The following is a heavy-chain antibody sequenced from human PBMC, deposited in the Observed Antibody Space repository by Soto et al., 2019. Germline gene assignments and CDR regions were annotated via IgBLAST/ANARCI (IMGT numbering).Heavy chain of an antibody. CDR3: ARDQGPQWLAYYYYYGMDV. V-gene: IGHV3-30-3*01. D-gene: IGHD6-19*01. Sequence: QVQLVESGGGVVQPGRSLRLSCAASGFTFSSYAMHWVRQAPGKGLEWVAVISYDGSNKYYADSVKGRFTISRDNSKNTLYLQMNSVRAEDTAVYYCARDQGPQWLAYYYYYGMDVWGQGTTVTVSS. CDR1: GFTFSSYA. CDR2: ISYDGSNK. J-gene: IGHJ6*02.